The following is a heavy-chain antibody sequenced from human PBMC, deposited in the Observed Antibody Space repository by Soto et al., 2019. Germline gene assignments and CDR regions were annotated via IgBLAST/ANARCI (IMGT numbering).Heavy chain of an antibody. J-gene: IGHJ4*02. D-gene: IGHD3-22*01. V-gene: IGHV5-51*01. Sequence: PGESLKISCKGSGYSFTSYWIGWVRQMPGKGLEWMGIIYPGDSDTRYSPSFQGQVTISADKSISTAYLQWSSLKASDTAMYYCARRLDYYDSSGYRRNGFDYWGQGTLVTVSS. CDR3: ARRLDYYDSSGYRRNGFDY. CDR2: IYPGDSDT. CDR1: GYSFTSYW.